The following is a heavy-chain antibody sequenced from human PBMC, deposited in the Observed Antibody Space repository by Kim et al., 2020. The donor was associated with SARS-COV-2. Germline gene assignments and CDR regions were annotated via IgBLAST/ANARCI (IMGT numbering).Heavy chain of an antibody. V-gene: IGHV1-46*01. D-gene: IGHD2-21*02. J-gene: IGHJ6*02. Sequence: ASVKVSCKASGYTFTSYYMHWVRQAPGQGLEWMGIINPSGGSTSYAQKFQGRVTMTRDTSTNTVYMELSSLRSEDTAMYYCAREPCGGDCYDFYYYGMDVWGQGTTVTVSS. CDR1: GYTFTSYY. CDR2: INPSGGST. CDR3: AREPCGGDCYDFYYYGMDV.